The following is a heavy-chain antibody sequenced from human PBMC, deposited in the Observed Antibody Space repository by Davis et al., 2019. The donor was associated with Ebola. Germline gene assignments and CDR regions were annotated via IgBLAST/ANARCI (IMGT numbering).Heavy chain of an antibody. CDR1: GGSINNYF. J-gene: IGHJ6*02. CDR3: AGRGSDGYNYYYYYYGMDV. CDR2: IHYLGNT. V-gene: IGHV4-59*01. D-gene: IGHD5-24*01. Sequence: GSLRLSCTVSGGSINNYFWSWIRQPPGKGLEWIGNIHYLGNTNYNPSLKSRVTISVDTSKNQFSLKLISVTAADTAVYYCAGRGSDGYNYYYYYYGMDVWGQGTTVTVSS.